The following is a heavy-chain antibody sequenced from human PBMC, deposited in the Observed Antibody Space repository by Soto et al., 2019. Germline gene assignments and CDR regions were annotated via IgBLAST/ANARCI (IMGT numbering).Heavy chain of an antibody. Sequence: GGSLRLSCAASGFTFSSYGMHWVRQAPGKGLEWVAVIWYDGSNKYYADFVKGRFTISRDNSKNTLYLQMNSLRAEDTAVYYCARVLQLWFRTYGMDVWGQGTTVTVSS. CDR1: GFTFSSYG. J-gene: IGHJ6*02. CDR2: IWYDGSNK. CDR3: ARVLQLWFRTYGMDV. V-gene: IGHV3-33*01. D-gene: IGHD5-18*01.